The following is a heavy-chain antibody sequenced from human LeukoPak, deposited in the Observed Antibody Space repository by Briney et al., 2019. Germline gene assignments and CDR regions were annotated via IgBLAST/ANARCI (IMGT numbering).Heavy chain of an antibody. D-gene: IGHD6-13*01. CDR2: ISSSSSTI. Sequence: KPGGSLRLSCAASGFTFSDYYMSWIRQAPGKGLEWVSYISSSSSTIYYADSVKGRFTISRDNAKNSLYLQMNSLRAEDTAVYYCARDSSSWYSTPDYWGQGTLVTVSS. CDR3: ARDSSSWYSTPDY. CDR1: GFTFSDYY. V-gene: IGHV3-11*04. J-gene: IGHJ4*02.